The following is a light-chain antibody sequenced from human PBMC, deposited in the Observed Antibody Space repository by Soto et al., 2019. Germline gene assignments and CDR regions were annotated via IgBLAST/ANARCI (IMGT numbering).Light chain of an antibody. V-gene: IGKV1-5*01. CDR2: DAS. CDR1: QSISSW. Sequence: DIQMTQSPSTLSASVGDRVTITCRASQSISSWLAWYQQKPGKAPNLLIYDASSLESGVPSRFSGSGSGTKFTLTISSLQPDDVATSYCQQYNSYSYTFGQGTKLEIK. J-gene: IGKJ2*01. CDR3: QQYNSYSYT.